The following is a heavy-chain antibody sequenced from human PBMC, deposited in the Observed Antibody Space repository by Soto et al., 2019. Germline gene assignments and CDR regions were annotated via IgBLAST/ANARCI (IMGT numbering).Heavy chain of an antibody. J-gene: IGHJ4*02. CDR1: GYTLTELS. CDR2: FDPEDGET. D-gene: IGHD3-3*01. V-gene: IGHV1-24*01. Sequence: ASVKVSCKVSGYTLTELSMHWVRQAPGKGLEWMGGFDPEDGETIYAQKFQGRVTMTEDTSTDTAYMELSSLRSEDTAVYYCATLKIFGVVNPFDYWGQGTLVNVSS. CDR3: ATLKIFGVVNPFDY.